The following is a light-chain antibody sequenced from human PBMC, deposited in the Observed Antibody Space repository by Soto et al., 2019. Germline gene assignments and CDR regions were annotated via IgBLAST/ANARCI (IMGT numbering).Light chain of an antibody. V-gene: IGLV2-14*01. CDR1: MRDVGAYNL. J-gene: IGLJ2*01. CDR2: EVG. Sequence: QSALTQPASVSGSAGQSITISCSGTMRDVGAYNLVSWYLQHPGKAPKLLIYEVGNRPSGVSNRFSGSKSGTTASLTISGLQAEDEADYYCSSYTSSNSVVFGGGTKLTVL. CDR3: SSYTSSNSVV.